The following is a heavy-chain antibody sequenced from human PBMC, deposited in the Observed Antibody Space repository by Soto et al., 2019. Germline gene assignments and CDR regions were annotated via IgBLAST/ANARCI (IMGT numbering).Heavy chain of an antibody. CDR3: ARFGSGSDAFDI. D-gene: IGHD3-3*01. Sequence: PGGSLRLSCAASGFPFSSYAMNLVRQAPGKGLEWVSGIRSSGNRTDYADSAKGRFTISRDNSKHTLYLQMNSLRAEDKAIYYCARFGSGSDAFDIWDQGTMVTLYS. CDR2: IRSSGNRT. V-gene: IGHV3-23*01. J-gene: IGHJ3*02. CDR1: GFPFSSYA.